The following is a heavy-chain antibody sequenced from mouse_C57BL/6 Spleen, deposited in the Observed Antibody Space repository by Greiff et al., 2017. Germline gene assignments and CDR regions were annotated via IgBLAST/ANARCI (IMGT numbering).Heavy chain of an antibody. CDR1: GFTFSDYG. CDR2: LSSGSSTI. CDR3: ARPGATVVATDYAMDY. D-gene: IGHD1-1*01. V-gene: IGHV5-17*01. J-gene: IGHJ4*01. Sequence: EVMLVESGGGLVKPGGSLKLSCAASGFTFSDYGMHWVRQAPEQGLEWVAYLSSGSSTIYYADTVKGRFTISRDNAKNTLFRQMTSLRSEDTAMYYCARPGATVVATDYAMDYWGQGTSVTVSS.